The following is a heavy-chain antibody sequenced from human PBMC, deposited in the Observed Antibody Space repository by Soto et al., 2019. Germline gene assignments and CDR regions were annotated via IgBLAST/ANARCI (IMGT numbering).Heavy chain of an antibody. CDR2: IYYSGST. J-gene: IGHJ5*02. Sequence: SLTLSLTCSFSGDSITRWYLTWFRKSPEKGLEWIGYIYYSGSTNYNPSLKSRVTISVDTSKNQFSLKLSSVTAADTAVYYCARERGYSGYGWFDPWGQGTLVTVSS. CDR3: ARERGYSGYGWFDP. D-gene: IGHD5-12*01. V-gene: IGHV4-59*01. CDR1: GDSITRWY.